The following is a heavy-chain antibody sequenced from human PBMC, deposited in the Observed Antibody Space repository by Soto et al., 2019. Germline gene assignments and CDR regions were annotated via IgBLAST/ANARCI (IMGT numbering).Heavy chain of an antibody. V-gene: IGHV4-59*08. CDR1: GDSISSYF. Sequence: PSETLSLTCTVSGDSISSYFWSWIRQPPGKGLEWIGCVYYRGRSYSKSSVKSRVTISVDTSKNQFSLNFNSVTASDTALYYCVSQRTTVLTQAYFDYWGPGALVTVSS. CDR2: VYYRGRS. J-gene: IGHJ4*02. CDR3: VSQRTTVLTQAYFDY. D-gene: IGHD4-17*01.